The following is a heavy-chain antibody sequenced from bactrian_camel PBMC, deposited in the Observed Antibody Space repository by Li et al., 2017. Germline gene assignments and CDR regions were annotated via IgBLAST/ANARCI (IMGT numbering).Heavy chain of an antibody. V-gene: IGHV3S25*01. D-gene: IGHD3*01. Sequence: QLVESGGGLVQPGGSLRLSCAASGFTFNNMWVHWVRQAPGKNLEWVSTIYTGDGLTKSADSVKGRFTISRDNAKNTVYLQMNSLKPEDTAVYYCAVGKRQTAAQALGWCGGSFGYWGQGTQVTVS. CDR1: GFTFNNMW. J-gene: IGHJ6*01. CDR3: AVGKRQTAAQALGWCGGSFGY. CDR2: IYTGDGLT.